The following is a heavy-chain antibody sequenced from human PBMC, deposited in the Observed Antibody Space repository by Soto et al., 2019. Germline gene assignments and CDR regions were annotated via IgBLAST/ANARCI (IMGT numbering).Heavy chain of an antibody. J-gene: IGHJ4*02. V-gene: IGHV3-23*01. CDR1: GFTFSNYG. Sequence: EVQLLDSGGGSVQPGGALRLACAPSGFTFSNYGMSCVRQAPGKGLEWVSSIVASGGSTYYAALVKGRFTISRYNSENNLYLQMNSLRAEDTAVYYCVKERLQRGFDYWGQGTLVTVSS. D-gene: IGHD6-25*01. CDR2: IVASGGST. CDR3: VKERLQRGFDY.